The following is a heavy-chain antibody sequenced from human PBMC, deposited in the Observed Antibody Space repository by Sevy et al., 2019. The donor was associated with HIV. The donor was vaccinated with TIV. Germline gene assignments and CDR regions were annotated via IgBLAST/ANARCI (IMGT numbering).Heavy chain of an antibody. CDR1: GFSFSSYE. CDR3: ARDLPPSATTVAHFDC. D-gene: IGHD4-17*01. V-gene: IGHV3-48*03. CDR2: ISNSGSSV. Sequence: GGSLRLSCAASGFSFSSYEMNWVRQAPGKGLEWLSYISNSGSSVYYSDSVRGRFTISRDNARYSLYLQMNSLRAEGTAVYYCARDLPPSATTVAHFDCWGQGTLVTVSS. J-gene: IGHJ4*02.